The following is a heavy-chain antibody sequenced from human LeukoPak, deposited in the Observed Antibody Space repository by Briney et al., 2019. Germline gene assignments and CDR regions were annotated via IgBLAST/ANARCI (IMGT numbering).Heavy chain of an antibody. D-gene: IGHD3-3*01. CDR2: IYYSGST. CDR3: ARINRSLTNDFWSGYYTVEGWFDP. V-gene: IGHV4-39*01. CDR1: GGSISSSSYY. J-gene: IGHJ5*02. Sequence: SETLSLTCTVSGGSISSSSYYWGWIRQPPGKGLEWIGSIYYSGSTYYNPSLKSRVTISVDTSKNQFSLKLSSVTAADTAVYYCARINRSLTNDFWSGYYTVEGWFDPWGQGTLVTVSS.